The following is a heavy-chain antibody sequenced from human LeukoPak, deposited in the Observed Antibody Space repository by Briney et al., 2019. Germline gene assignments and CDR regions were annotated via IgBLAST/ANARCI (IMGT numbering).Heavy chain of an antibody. CDR3: ARHRYYYDSSGYYYQP. Sequence: PSETLSLTCTVSGASISSYYRSWIRQPPGKGLEWIGYIYYSGSTNYNPSLKSRVTISVDTSKNQFSLRLSSVTAADTAVYYCARHRYYYDSSGYYYQPWGQGTLVTVSS. CDR1: GASISSYY. V-gene: IGHV4-59*01. D-gene: IGHD3-22*01. J-gene: IGHJ5*02. CDR2: IYYSGST.